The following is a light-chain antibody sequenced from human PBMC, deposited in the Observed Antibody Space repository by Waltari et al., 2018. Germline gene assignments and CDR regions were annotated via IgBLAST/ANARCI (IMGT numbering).Light chain of an antibody. CDR2: DAF. J-gene: IGKJ1*01. CDR1: QSVGRS. V-gene: IGKV3-20*01. Sequence: EIVLTQSPGNLSLSPGERVTLSCRASQSVGRSLAWYQQRPGQAPRLLIYDAFTRATGVADRFSGSGSGTDFSLTISRLDPEDFAVYYCQMYVRLPVTFGQGTKVEIK. CDR3: QMYVRLPVT.